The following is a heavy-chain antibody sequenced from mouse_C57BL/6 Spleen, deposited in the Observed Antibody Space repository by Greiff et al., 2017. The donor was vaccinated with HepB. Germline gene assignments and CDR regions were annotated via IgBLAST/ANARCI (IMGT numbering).Heavy chain of an antibody. D-gene: IGHD1-1*01. V-gene: IGHV7-3*01. CDR1: GFTFTDYY. CDR2: IRNKANGYTT. J-gene: IGHJ4*01. CDR3: ARYYEAGAMDD. Sequence: EVKVVESGGGLVQPGGSLSLSCAASGFTFTDYYMSWVRQPPGKALEWLGFIRNKANGYTTEYSESVKGRFTISRDNSQSILYLRMNALGAEDSATYYCARYYEAGAMDDWGQGTSVTVSS.